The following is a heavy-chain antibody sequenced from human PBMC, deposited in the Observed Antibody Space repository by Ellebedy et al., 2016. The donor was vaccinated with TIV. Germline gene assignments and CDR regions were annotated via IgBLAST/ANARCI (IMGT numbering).Heavy chain of an antibody. V-gene: IGHV4-34*01. Sequence: MPSETLSLTCAVYGGSFSDYYWSWIRQPPGKGLEWIGEINHSGSTNYNPSLKSRVTISVDMSKNQFSLKLSSVTAADTAVYYGARGRIWGSSGDYWGQGTLVTVSS. D-gene: IGHD6-6*01. CDR1: GGSFSDYY. CDR3: ARGRIWGSSGDY. J-gene: IGHJ4*02. CDR2: INHSGST.